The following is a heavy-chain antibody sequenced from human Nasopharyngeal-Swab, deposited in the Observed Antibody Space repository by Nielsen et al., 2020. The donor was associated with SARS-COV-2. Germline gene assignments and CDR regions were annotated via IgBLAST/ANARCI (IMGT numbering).Heavy chain of an antibody. CDR3: ARRMSPAGTELRVWWYFDL. J-gene: IGHJ2*01. D-gene: IGHD6-13*01. CDR2: IYYSGST. Sequence: SETLSLTCTVSGGSVSSGSYYWSWIRQPPGKGVEWIGDIYYSGSTNYNPSLKSRVTISVDTSKNQFSLKLSSVTAADTAVYYCARRMSPAGTELRVWWYFDLWGRGTLVTVSS. V-gene: IGHV4-61*01. CDR1: GGSVSSGSYY.